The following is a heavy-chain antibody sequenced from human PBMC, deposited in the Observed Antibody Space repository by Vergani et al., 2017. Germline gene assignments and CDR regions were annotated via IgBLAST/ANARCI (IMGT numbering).Heavy chain of an antibody. CDR1: GGSISSGSYY. CDR3: ARDYGSGSYD. V-gene: IGHV4-61*02. J-gene: IGHJ4*02. Sequence: QVQLQESGPGLVKPSQTLSLTCTVSGGSISSGSYYWSWIRQPAGKGLEWIGRIYTSGSTNYNPSRKSRVTISVDTSKNQFSLKLSSVTAADTAVYYCARDYGSGSYDWGQGTLVTVSS. D-gene: IGHD3-10*01. CDR2: IYTSGST.